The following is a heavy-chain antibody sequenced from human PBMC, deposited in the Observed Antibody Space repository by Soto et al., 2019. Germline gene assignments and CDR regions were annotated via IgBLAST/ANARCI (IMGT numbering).Heavy chain of an antibody. Sequence: SVKVSCKASGGTFSSYTISWVRQAPGQGLEWMGRIIPILGIANYAQKFQGRVTITADKSTSTAYMELSSLRSEDTAVYYCARDNCSSTSCSYWYFDLWGRGTLVPVSS. CDR2: IIPILGIA. J-gene: IGHJ2*01. V-gene: IGHV1-69*04. D-gene: IGHD2-2*01. CDR1: GGTFSSYT. CDR3: ARDNCSSTSCSYWYFDL.